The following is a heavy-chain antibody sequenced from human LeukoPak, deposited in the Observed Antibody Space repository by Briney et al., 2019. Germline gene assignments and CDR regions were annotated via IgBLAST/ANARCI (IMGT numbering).Heavy chain of an antibody. CDR1: GFTFDDYA. Sequence: GGSLGLSCAASGFTFDDYAMHWVRQAPGKGLEWVSLISGDGGSTYYADSVKGRFTISRDNSKNSLYLQMNSLRTEDTALYYCAKDSVGYYDSSGYYDYWGQGTLVTVSS. V-gene: IGHV3-43*02. D-gene: IGHD3-22*01. J-gene: IGHJ4*02. CDR2: ISGDGGST. CDR3: AKDSVGYYDSSGYYDY.